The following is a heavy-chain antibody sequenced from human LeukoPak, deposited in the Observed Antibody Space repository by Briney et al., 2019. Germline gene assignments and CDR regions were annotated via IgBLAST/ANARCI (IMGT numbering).Heavy chain of an antibody. CDR1: GFAFSTYG. CDR2: IRFDGTNK. V-gene: IGHV3-30*02. Sequence: GRSLRLSCAASGFAFSTYGMHWVRQAPGKGLEWVAFIRFDGTNKHYADSVKGRFIISRDNSKNTLYLQMNSLRAEDTAVYYCSTIGDYYGSAELDAFDIWGQGTMVTVSS. J-gene: IGHJ3*02. D-gene: IGHD3-10*01. CDR3: STIGDYYGSAELDAFDI.